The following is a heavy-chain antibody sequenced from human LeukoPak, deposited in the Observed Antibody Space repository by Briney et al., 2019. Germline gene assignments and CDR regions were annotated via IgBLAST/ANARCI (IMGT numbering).Heavy chain of an antibody. CDR3: ARESDIVIVAASRGMDV. V-gene: IGHV3-66*01. D-gene: IGHD5-12*01. J-gene: IGHJ6*02. Sequence: GGSLRLSCAASGLSVSGTYMSWARQAPGKGLEWVAVIYSGVTTLYADSVKGRFIISRDNSRNTLYLQMNSLRVEDTAVYYCARESDIVIVAASRGMDVWGQGTTVSVSS. CDR1: GLSVSGTY. CDR2: IYSGVTT.